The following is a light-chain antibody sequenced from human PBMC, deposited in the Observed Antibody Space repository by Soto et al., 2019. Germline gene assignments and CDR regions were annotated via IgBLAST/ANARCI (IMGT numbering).Light chain of an antibody. V-gene: IGKV3D-15*01. Sequence: EIVMTQSPATLSVSPGERVTLSCRASQSIGRSLAWYQQQPGQAPRLLIYGVSTRATGTPVRFSGIGSGTEFTLTINSLQSEDFVVYYCHQYDDWPLTFGGGTKVEIK. CDR3: HQYDDWPLT. J-gene: IGKJ4*01. CDR1: QSIGRS. CDR2: GVS.